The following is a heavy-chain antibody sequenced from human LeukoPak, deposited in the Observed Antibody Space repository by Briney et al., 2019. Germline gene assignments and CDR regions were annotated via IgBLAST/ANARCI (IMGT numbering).Heavy chain of an antibody. CDR3: ATDLRSQGPFDY. CDR1: GYTLTELS. CDR2: FDPEDGET. V-gene: IGHV1-24*01. J-gene: IGHJ4*02. Sequence: ASVKVSCKVSGYTLTELSMHWVRQAPGKGPEWMGGFDPEDGETIYAQKFQGRVTMTEDTSTDTAYMELSSLRSEDTAVYYCATDLRSQGPFDYWGQGTLVTVSS.